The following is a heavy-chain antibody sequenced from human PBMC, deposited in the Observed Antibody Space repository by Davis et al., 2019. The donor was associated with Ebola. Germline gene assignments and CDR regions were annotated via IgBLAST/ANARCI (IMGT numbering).Heavy chain of an antibody. J-gene: IGHJ6*02. CDR1: GGSISSYY. D-gene: IGHD6-19*01. CDR2: IYYSGST. Sequence: SETLSLTCTVSGGSISSYYWSWIRQPPGKGLEWIGYIYYSGSTNYNPSLKSRVTISVDTSKNQFSLKLSSVTAADTAVYYCARGRPPGIAVSALPLDVWGQGTTVTVSS. CDR3: ARGRPPGIAVSALPLDV. V-gene: IGHV4-59*01.